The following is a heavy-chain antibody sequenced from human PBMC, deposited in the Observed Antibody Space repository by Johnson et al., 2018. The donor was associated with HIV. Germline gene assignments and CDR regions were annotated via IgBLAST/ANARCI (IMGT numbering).Heavy chain of an antibody. J-gene: IGHJ3*02. CDR1: GFTFSDYY. D-gene: IGHD6-13*01. CDR3: AREQELIGERAFDI. CDR2: ISSSGSTI. V-gene: IGHV3-11*01. Sequence: QVQLVESGGGLLKPGGSLRLSCAASGFTFSDYYMSWIRQAPGKGLEWVSYISSSGSTIYYADSVKGRFTISRDNSKNTLYLQMNSLRAEDTAVYYCAREQELIGERAFDIWGQGTMVTVSS.